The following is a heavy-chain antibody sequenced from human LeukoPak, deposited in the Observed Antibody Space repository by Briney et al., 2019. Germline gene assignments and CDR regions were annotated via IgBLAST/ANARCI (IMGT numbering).Heavy chain of an antibody. CDR1: GFTFSSYA. CDR2: IYSGGST. V-gene: IGHV3-53*04. CDR3: AREGVAVAGPELQH. D-gene: IGHD6-19*01. Sequence: GGSLRLSCAASGFTFSSYAMSWVRQAPGKGLEWVSVIYSGGSTYYADSVKGRFTISRHNSKNTLYLQMNSLRAEDTAVYYCAREGVAVAGPELQHWGQGTLVTVSS. J-gene: IGHJ1*01.